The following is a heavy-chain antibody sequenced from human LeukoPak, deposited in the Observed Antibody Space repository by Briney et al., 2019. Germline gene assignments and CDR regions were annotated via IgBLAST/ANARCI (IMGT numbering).Heavy chain of an antibody. V-gene: IGHV3-21*01. J-gene: IGHJ4*02. CDR1: GFTFSSYS. Sequence: PGGSLRLSCLASGFTFSSYSMNWVRQAPGKGLEWVSSISSSSSYIYYADSVKGRFTISRDNAKNSLYLQMNSLRAEDTAVYYCATPIGYCSGGSCYSGDYWGQGTLVTVSS. CDR2: ISSSSSYI. D-gene: IGHD2-15*01. CDR3: ATPIGYCSGGSCYSGDY.